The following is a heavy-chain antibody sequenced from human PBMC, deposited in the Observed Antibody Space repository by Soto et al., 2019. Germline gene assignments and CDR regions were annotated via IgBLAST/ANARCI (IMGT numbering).Heavy chain of an antibody. CDR1: GGSISNYN. D-gene: IGHD2-2*01. V-gene: IGHV4-4*07. CDR2: IYSNGIT. CDR3: ARERTYQLSGDDALDI. J-gene: IGHJ3*02. Sequence: SETLSLTCTVSGGSISNYNWNWIRQSAGKGLEWIGRIYSNGITYYSPSLKSRVTMSVDTFNNQISLKLGSVTAADTAMYYCARERTYQLSGDDALDIWGLGTMVTVSS.